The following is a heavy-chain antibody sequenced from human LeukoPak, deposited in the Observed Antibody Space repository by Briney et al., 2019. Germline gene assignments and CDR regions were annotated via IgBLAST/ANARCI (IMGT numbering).Heavy chain of an antibody. CDR1: GFTFTTHW. CDR3: ARYYFWTGSYFFDH. V-gene: IGHV5-51*01. CDR2: IFPGDSDT. D-gene: IGHD3/OR15-3a*01. J-gene: IGHJ4*02. Sequence: SGGSLRLSCKTSGFTFTTHWFAWVRQMPGEGLELMGIIFPGDSDTNYSPSFQGQVTISADKSSNTAYLQWSSLKASDTAMYYCARYYFWTGSYFFDHWGQGTLVTVSS.